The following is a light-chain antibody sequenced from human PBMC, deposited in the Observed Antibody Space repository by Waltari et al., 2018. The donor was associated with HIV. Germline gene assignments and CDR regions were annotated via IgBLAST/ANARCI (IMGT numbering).Light chain of an antibody. CDR2: DAS. Sequence: SYVLTQPPSVSVPPGQTARIPCGGDNIGANTVNWFQHNPGQAPVLVLYDASGRPSGIPERFSGSNSGNAATLTISRVEAGDEADYYCQVWDSETDHVIFGGGTKLTVL. CDR1: NIGANT. CDR3: QVWDSETDHVI. V-gene: IGLV3-21*02. J-gene: IGLJ2*01.